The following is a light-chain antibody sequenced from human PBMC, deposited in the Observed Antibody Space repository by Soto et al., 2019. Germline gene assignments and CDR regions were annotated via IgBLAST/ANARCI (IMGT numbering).Light chain of an antibody. Sequence: EVVLTQSPVTLSLSPGERATLSCRASQSVGSYLAWIQKKPGQAPRLLIYDALNRATGIPARFSGGGSGTDFTLTLSSLEPEDFAVYYCQQRAHWPPYTFGQGTKLEIK. J-gene: IGKJ2*01. CDR3: QQRAHWPPYT. V-gene: IGKV3-11*01. CDR2: DAL. CDR1: QSVGSY.